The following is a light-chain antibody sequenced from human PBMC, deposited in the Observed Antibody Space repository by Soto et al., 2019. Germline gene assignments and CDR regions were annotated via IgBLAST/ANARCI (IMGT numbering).Light chain of an antibody. CDR3: KQRYNWPWT. V-gene: IGKV3D-15*01. Sequence: EIVMTQSPATLSVSPGERATLSCRASQSVSSNLAWYQQKPGQAPRLLIYGASTRATGIPARFSDSGSGTDFNLTISSLDPEDLAVYYCKQRYNWPWTFGQGTKVDIK. CDR1: QSVSSN. J-gene: IGKJ1*01. CDR2: GAS.